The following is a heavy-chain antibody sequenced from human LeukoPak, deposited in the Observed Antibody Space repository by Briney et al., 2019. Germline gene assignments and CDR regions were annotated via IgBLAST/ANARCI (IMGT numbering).Heavy chain of an antibody. J-gene: IGHJ2*01. D-gene: IGHD2-21*01. Sequence: TSGGSLRLPCAASGFTFSDYYMSWIRQAPGKGLEWLSYITGSDYSMNSADSVKGRFAISRDNAKNSLYLQLNSLRDEDTAVYYCARGHCGRGNCYWHFDLWGRGTLVTVSS. CDR3: ARGHCGRGNCYWHFDL. CDR2: ITGSDYSM. CDR1: GFTFSDYY. V-gene: IGHV3-11*01.